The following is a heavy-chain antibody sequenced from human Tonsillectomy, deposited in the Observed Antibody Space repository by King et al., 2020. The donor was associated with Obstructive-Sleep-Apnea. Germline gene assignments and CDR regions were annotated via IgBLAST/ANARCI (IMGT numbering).Heavy chain of an antibody. CDR3: AKDFRSGYDLSPFDY. V-gene: IGHV3-30*18. D-gene: IGHD5-12*01. Sequence: VQLVESGGGMVQPGRSLRLSCAASGFIFSSYGMHWVRQSPGKGLEWLAVISYDESNKYYADSVKGRFTIYRDKYKNTLYLQMNRLRAVDTAVYYCAKDFRSGYDLSPFDYWGQGTLVTVSS. CDR1: GFIFSSYG. CDR2: ISYDESNK. J-gene: IGHJ4*02.